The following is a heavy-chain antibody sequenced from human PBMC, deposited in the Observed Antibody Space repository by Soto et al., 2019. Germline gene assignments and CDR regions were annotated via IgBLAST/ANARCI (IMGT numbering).Heavy chain of an antibody. Sequence: ASVKVSCKASGYVFTSNYIHWVRQAPGQGLEWVGWVSPISGGAKYAPSLQGRVTLTRDTTINTVYMELTGLRPDDTAIYYCARLRWPIFDPWGQGTLVTVSS. J-gene: IGHJ5*02. CDR3: ARLRWPIFDP. CDR1: GYVFTSNY. V-gene: IGHV1-2*02. D-gene: IGHD4-17*01. CDR2: VSPISGGA.